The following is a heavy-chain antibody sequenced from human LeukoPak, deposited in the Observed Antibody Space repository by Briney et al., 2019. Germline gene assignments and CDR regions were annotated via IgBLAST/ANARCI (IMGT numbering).Heavy chain of an antibody. CDR1: GFTFSSYS. Sequence: PGGSLRLSCAASGFTFSSYSMNWVRQAPGKGLEWVSSISSSSSYIYYAGSVKGRFTISRDNAKNSLYLQMNSLRAEDTAVYYCARGGPPRKANWFDPWGQGTLVTVSS. CDR2: ISSSSSYI. D-gene: IGHD3-10*01. CDR3: ARGGPPRKANWFDP. V-gene: IGHV3-21*01. J-gene: IGHJ5*02.